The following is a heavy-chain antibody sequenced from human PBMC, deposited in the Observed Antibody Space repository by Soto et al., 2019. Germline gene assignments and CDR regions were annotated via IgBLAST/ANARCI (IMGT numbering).Heavy chain of an antibody. J-gene: IGHJ6*02. CDR1: GFTFSSYG. CDR3: ARDSGWIQLWSPPFFNYYYYGMDV. D-gene: IGHD5-18*01. V-gene: IGHV3-33*01. Sequence: VQLVESGGGVVQPGRSLRLSCAASGFTFSSYGMHWVRQAPGKGLAWVAVIWYDGSNKYYADSVKGRFTISRDNSKNTLYLQMNSLRAEDTAVYYCARDSGWIQLWSPPFFNYYYYGMDVWGQGTTVTVSS. CDR2: IWYDGSNK.